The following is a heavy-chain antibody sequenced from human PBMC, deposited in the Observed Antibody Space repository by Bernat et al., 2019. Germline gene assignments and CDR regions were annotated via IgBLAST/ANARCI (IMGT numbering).Heavy chain of an antibody. V-gene: IGHV4-31*03. J-gene: IGHJ6*02. Sequence: QVQLQESGPGLVKPSQTLSLTCTVSGGSISSGGYYWSWIRQHPGKGLEWIGYIYYSGITYYNPSPKSRVTISVDTSKNQFSLKLSSVTAADTAVYYWARDNVASGSYYADYGMDVWGQGTKVTVSS. CDR1: GGSISSGGYY. D-gene: IGHD3-10*01. CDR3: ARDNVASGSYYADYGMDV. CDR2: IYYSGIT.